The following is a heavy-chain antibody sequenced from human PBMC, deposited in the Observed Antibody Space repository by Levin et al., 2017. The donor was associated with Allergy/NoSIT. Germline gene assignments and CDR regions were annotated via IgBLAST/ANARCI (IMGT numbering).Heavy chain of an antibody. Sequence: LSLTCAASGFTFSDSYMSWLRQAPGKGLEWVSYISSSSSYTNYADSVKGRFTISRDNAKNSLYLQMNSLRAEDTAVYYCARRKGVIISPAFDIWGQGTMVTVSS. CDR3: ARRKGVIISPAFDI. J-gene: IGHJ3*02. V-gene: IGHV3-11*03. CDR2: ISSSSSYT. CDR1: GFTFSDSY. D-gene: IGHD3-10*01.